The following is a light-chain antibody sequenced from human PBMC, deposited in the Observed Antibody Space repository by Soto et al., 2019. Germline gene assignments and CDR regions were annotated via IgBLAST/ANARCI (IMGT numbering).Light chain of an antibody. J-gene: IGKJ5*01. CDR3: QQRSDWRIT. CDR2: GAS. V-gene: IGKV3D-20*02. Sequence: EIVLTQSPGTLSLSPGERATLSCRASQSVSNNYLAWYQQKPGQAPRLLIYGASNRATGIPDRFSGSGSGTDVTLTISRLEPEDFAVYYCQQRSDWRITFGQGTRLEIK. CDR1: QSVSNNY.